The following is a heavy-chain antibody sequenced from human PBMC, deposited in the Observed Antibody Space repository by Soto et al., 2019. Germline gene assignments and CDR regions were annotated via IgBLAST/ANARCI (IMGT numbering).Heavy chain of an antibody. CDR3: AVRSTYYHYYYALDV. CDR2: IMPIFGAP. Sequence: QVQLVQSGAEVKKPGSSVKVSCKASGGTFTSYGIAWVRQAPGQGLEWMGGIMPIFGAPNYAQKFRGRVTITADESPSTVYMEVTSLRSGDTAVYYCAVRSTYYHYYYALDVWGQGTTVTVAS. D-gene: IGHD3-3*01. CDR1: GGTFTSYG. V-gene: IGHV1-69*01. J-gene: IGHJ6*02.